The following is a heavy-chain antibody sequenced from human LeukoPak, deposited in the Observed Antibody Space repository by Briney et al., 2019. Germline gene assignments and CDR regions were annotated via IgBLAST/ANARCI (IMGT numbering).Heavy chain of an antibody. CDR3: AREADHPGDYYMDV. Sequence: PGGSLRLSCAASGFTFSSYGMHWVRQAPGKGLEWVAVIWYDGSNKYYADSVKGRFTISRDNSKNTLYLQMNSLRAEDTAVYYCAREADHPGDYYMDVWGKGTTVTVSS. CDR2: IWYDGSNK. V-gene: IGHV3-33*01. D-gene: IGHD1-14*01. J-gene: IGHJ6*03. CDR1: GFTFSSYG.